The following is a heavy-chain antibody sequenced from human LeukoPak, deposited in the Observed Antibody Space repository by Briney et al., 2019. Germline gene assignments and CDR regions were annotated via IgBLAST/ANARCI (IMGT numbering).Heavy chain of an antibody. CDR2: ISGGGSTK. Sequence: PGRSLRLSCAASEITFSDNYISWIRQAPGRGLEWISCISGGGSTKSYADSVKGRFTISRDNARKSLFLQMNSLRAEDTAVYYCASESGGSHNDAFDIWGQGTMVTVSS. CDR3: ASESGGSHNDAFDI. V-gene: IGHV3-11*01. CDR1: EITFSDNY. J-gene: IGHJ3*02. D-gene: IGHD1-26*01.